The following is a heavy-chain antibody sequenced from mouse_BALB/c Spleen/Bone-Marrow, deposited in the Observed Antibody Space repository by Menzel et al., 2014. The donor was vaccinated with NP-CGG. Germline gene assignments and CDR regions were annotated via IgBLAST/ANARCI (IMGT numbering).Heavy chain of an antibody. D-gene: IGHD1-2*01. CDR1: GFTFSDYY. CDR2: ISNGSGST. J-gene: IGHJ4*01. V-gene: IGHV5-12*02. Sequence: EVKLVESGGGLVQPGGSLKLSCATSGFTFSDYYMYWVRQTPEKRLEWVAYISNGSGSTYYPDTVKGRFTISRDNAKNTLYLQMSRLKSEDTAMYYCARGGDSLLRLRSMDYWGQGTSVTVSS. CDR3: ARGGDSLLRLRSMDY.